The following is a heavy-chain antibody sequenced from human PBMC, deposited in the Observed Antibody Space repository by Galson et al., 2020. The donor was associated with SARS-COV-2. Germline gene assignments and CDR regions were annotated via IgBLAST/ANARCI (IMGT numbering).Heavy chain of an antibody. CDR3: ARYESDTRAFGS. CDR2: IYYSGST. Sequence: SETLSLTCTVSGGSINSGDYYWSWIRQHPEKGLEWIGYIYYSGSTYYNPYLKSRVTISIDTSNNQFSLRLGSVTAADTALYYCARYESDTRAFGSWGQGTLVTVSS. V-gene: IGHV4-31*03. J-gene: IGHJ4*02. D-gene: IGHD3-3*01. CDR1: GGSINSGDYY.